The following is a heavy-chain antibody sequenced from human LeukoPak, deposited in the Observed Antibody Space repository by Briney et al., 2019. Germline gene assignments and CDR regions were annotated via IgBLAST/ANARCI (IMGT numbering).Heavy chain of an antibody. Sequence: GGSLRLSCAASGFTFSNYSMNWVRQAPGKGLEWVSSISSSSSYIYYADSVKGRFTISRDNAKNSLYLQMNSLRAEDTAVYYCARAAARARFDYWGQGTLVTVSS. CDR2: ISSSSSYI. J-gene: IGHJ4*02. V-gene: IGHV3-21*01. CDR1: GFTFSNYS. CDR3: ARAAARARFDY. D-gene: IGHD6-13*01.